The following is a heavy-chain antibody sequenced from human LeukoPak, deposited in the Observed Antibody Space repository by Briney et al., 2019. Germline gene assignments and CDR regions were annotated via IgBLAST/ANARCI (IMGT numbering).Heavy chain of an antibody. V-gene: IGHV3-23*01. CDR2: ISGSGGST. Sequence: GGSLRLSCAASGFTFSSDAMSWVRQAPGKGLEWVSAISGSGGSTYYADSVKGRFTISSDNSKNTLYLQMNSLRAEDTAVYYCAKAQGYSSGNYFDYWGQGTLVTVSS. CDR1: GFTFSSDA. D-gene: IGHD6-19*01. J-gene: IGHJ4*02. CDR3: AKAQGYSSGNYFDY.